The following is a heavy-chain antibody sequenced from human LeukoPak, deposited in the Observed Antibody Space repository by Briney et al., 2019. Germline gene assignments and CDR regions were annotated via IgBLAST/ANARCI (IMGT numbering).Heavy chain of an antibody. CDR3: AREGCSSTSCYYNWFDP. V-gene: IGHV3-74*01. J-gene: IGHJ5*02. Sequence: GSLRLSCAASGFTFSSYWMHWVRQAPGKGLVWVSRINSDGSSTSYADSVKGRFTISRDNAKNTLYLQMNSLRAEDTAVYYCAREGCSSTSCYYNWFDPWGQGTLVTVSS. CDR1: GFTFSSYW. D-gene: IGHD2-2*01. CDR2: INSDGSST.